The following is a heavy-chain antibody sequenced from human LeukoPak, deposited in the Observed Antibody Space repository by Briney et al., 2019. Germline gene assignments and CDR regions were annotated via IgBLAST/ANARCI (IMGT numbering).Heavy chain of an antibody. D-gene: IGHD2-2*01. CDR2: ISGGGGTT. J-gene: IGHJ4*02. Sequence: GGSLRLSCAASGFTFSSYAMSWVRRAPGRGLEWVSIISGGGGTTYYADSVSGRFTISRDNSKNTLSLQMNSLRADDTAVYYCAKEGCIGISCYANCWGQGTLVTVSS. CDR3: AKEGCIGISCYANC. CDR1: GFTFSSYA. V-gene: IGHV3-23*01.